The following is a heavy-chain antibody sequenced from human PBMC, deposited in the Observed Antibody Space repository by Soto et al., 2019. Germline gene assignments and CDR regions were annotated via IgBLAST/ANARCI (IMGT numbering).Heavy chain of an antibody. CDR2: ITASGGDT. CDR1: GFTFSTYA. CDR3: AKGSASGRPYYFDY. D-gene: IGHD3-3*01. V-gene: IGHV3-23*01. Sequence: GGSLRLSCATSGFTFSTYAMSWVRQSPGKGLEWVSAITASGGDTFHADSVKGRFTISRDSTQGTLYLQMNSLQADDTAVYFCAKGSASGRPYYFDYWGQGTLVTVSS. J-gene: IGHJ4*02.